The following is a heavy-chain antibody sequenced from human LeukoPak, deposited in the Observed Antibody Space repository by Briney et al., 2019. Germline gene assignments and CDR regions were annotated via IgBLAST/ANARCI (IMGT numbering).Heavy chain of an antibody. CDR3: ARAYNWNDGADY. D-gene: IGHD1-20*01. Sequence: GASVKVSCKASGYSFTNYYMHWVRQAPGQGLEWMGVINPSGGSTSHAQKFQGRVTMTRDTSTSTVYMGLSSLRSEETAVYYCARAYNWNDGADYWGQGTQVTVSS. V-gene: IGHV1-46*01. CDR1: GYSFTNYY. J-gene: IGHJ4*02. CDR2: INPSGGST.